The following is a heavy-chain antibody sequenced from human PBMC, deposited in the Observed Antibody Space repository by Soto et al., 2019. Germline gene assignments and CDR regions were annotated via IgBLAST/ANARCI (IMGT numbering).Heavy chain of an antibody. CDR1: GGSISSGGYY. D-gene: IGHD4-17*01. Sequence: QVQLQESGPGLVKPSQTLSLTCTVSGGSISSGGYYWSWIRQHPGKGLEWIGYIYYSGSTYYNPSLNSRVTISVDTSKNQFSLKLSSVTAADTAVYYCARDRIEYYGRAFDIWGQGTMVTVSS. CDR2: IYYSGST. CDR3: ARDRIEYYGRAFDI. J-gene: IGHJ3*02. V-gene: IGHV4-31*03.